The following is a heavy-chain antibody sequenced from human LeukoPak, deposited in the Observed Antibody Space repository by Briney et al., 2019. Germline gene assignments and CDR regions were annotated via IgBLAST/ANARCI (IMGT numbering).Heavy chain of an antibody. Sequence: ASVKVSCKASGYIFDIYAMIWVRQAPGQGLELMGWINTNTGNPTYAQGFTGRFVFSLDTSVSTAYLQISSLKAEDTAVYYCARDYTVTLGTTTYFQHWGQGTLVTVSS. CDR1: GYIFDIYA. CDR3: ARDYTVTLGTTTYFQH. D-gene: IGHD4-17*01. CDR2: INTNTGNP. V-gene: IGHV7-4-1*02. J-gene: IGHJ1*01.